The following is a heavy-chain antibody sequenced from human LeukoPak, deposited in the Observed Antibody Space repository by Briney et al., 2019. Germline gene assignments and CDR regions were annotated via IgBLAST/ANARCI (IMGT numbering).Heavy chain of an antibody. CDR1: GYTFTSYD. V-gene: IGHV1-8*03. Sequence: ASVKVSCKASGYTFTSYDINWVRQAPGQGLEWMAWMNPNSGNIGYAQKFQGRVTITRSTSMTTSYMELNSLRSEDTAVYSCARGRYYDVLTGYYTDYWGQGTLVTVSS. CDR2: MNPNSGNI. J-gene: IGHJ4*02. CDR3: ARGRYYDVLTGYYTDY. D-gene: IGHD3-9*01.